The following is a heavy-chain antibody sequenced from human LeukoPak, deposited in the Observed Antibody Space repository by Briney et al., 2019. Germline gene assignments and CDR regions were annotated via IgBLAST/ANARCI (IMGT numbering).Heavy chain of an antibody. J-gene: IGHJ4*02. V-gene: IGHV4-4*07. D-gene: IGHD2-15*01. CDR3: ARGYCSGGSCYYFDY. CDR1: GXSISGSS. CDR2: IYSGGTT. Sequence: PSETLSLTCTVSGXSISGSSWSWIRQPAGKGLEWIGRIYSGGTTNYNPSLKSRVIMSVDTSNNRFSLKLSSVTAADTAIYYCARGYCSGGSCYYFDYWGQGTLVIVSS.